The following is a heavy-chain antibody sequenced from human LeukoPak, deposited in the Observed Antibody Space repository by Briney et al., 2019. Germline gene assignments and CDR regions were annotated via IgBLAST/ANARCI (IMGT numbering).Heavy chain of an antibody. Sequence: SVKVSCKASGGTFSSYAISWVRQAPGQGLEWMGRIIPILGIANYAQKFQGRVTITADKSTSTAYMELSSLRSEDTAVYYCARDKSGSYYDSSGSWGYWFDPWAREPWSPSPQ. CDR2: IIPILGIA. J-gene: IGHJ5*02. CDR1: GGTFSSYA. V-gene: IGHV1-69*04. D-gene: IGHD3-22*01. CDR3: ARDKSGSYYDSSGSWGYWFDP.